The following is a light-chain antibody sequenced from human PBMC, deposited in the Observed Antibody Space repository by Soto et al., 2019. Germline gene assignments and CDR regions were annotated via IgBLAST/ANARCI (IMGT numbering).Light chain of an antibody. CDR1: QAIHSY. V-gene: IGKV1-39*01. CDR2: ATS. Sequence: DIQMPQSPSSLSASVGDRVTITCRASQAIHSYLNWYQQKPGKAPNLLIFATSTLQSGVPSRFSGSGSGTDFTLTISSLQPEDFATDYCQQRETFGPGTKVDIK. CDR3: QQRET. J-gene: IGKJ3*01.